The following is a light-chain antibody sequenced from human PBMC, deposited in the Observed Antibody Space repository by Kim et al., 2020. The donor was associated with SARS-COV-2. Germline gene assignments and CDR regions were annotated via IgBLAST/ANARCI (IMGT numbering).Light chain of an antibody. V-gene: IGKV3-20*01. CDR2: CAS. CDR3: QQYGSSSVT. CDR1: QSVSSRY. J-gene: IGKJ1*01. Sequence: SPGESTAPSCSARQSVSSRYFAWYPQKPGQTPRLLIYCASSRATGIPDRVSGSGSGTDFTLAISRLGPVDFSVYYCQQYGSSSVTFGQGTKVDIK.